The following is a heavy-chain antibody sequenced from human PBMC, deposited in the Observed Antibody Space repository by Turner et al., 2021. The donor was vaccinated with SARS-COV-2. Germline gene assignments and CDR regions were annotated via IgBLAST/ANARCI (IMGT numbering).Heavy chain of an antibody. V-gene: IGHV1-24*01. CDR3: ATAPPYCTNGVCPNWFDP. D-gene: IGHD2-8*01. CDR1: GYTLSELS. J-gene: IGHJ5*02. CDR2: FDLEDGET. Sequence: QDQLVQSGAEVKKPGASVKVSCKVSGYTLSELSMHWVRQSPGKGLEWMGGFDLEDGETIYAQKFQGRVTMTEDTSTDTAYMELSSLRSEDTAVYYCATAPPYCTNGVCPNWFDPWGQGTLVTVSS.